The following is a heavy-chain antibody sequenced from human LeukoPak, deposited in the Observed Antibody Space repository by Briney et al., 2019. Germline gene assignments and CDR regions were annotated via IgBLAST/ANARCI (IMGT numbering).Heavy chain of an antibody. CDR1: GFTFSSYG. Sequence: GGSLRLSCAASGFTFSSYGMHWVRQAPGKGLEWVAVISYDGSNKYYADSVKGRFTISRDNSKNTLYLQMNSMRAEDTAVYYCARDFLLWFGEPGNWFDPRGQGTLVTVSS. V-gene: IGHV3-30*03. J-gene: IGHJ5*02. CDR2: ISYDGSNK. CDR3: ARDFLLWFGEPGNWFDP. D-gene: IGHD3-10*01.